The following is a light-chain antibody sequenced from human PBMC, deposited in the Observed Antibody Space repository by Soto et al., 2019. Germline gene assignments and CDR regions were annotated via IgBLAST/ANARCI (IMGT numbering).Light chain of an antibody. CDR2: EVS. Sequence: QSVLTQPPSVSGSPGQSITIACTGTISDVGGYNYVSWYQQHPGKAPKLMIYEVSNRPSGVSNRFSGYKYGNTASLTISGLQAQDEADYYCSSYTSSSTDVFGTGTKVTVL. CDR1: ISDVGGYNY. CDR3: SSYTSSSTDV. J-gene: IGLJ1*01. V-gene: IGLV2-14*01.